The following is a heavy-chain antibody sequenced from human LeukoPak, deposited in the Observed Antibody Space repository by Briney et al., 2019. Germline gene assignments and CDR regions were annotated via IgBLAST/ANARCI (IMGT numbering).Heavy chain of an antibody. V-gene: IGHV4-34*01. CDR1: GGSFSGYY. Sequence: SETLSLTCAVYGGSFSGYYWSWIRQPPGKGLEWIGEINHSGSTNYNPSLKSRVTISVDTSKNQFSLKLSSVTAADTAVYYCARESIAVAGTYYWGQGTLVTVCS. J-gene: IGHJ4*02. D-gene: IGHD6-19*01. CDR2: INHSGST. CDR3: ARESIAVAGTYY.